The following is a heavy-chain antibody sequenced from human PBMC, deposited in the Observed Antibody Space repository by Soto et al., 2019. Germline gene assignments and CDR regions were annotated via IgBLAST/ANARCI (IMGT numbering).Heavy chain of an antibody. CDR3: ARGRVEATTVMNYYYYMDV. J-gene: IGHJ6*03. Sequence: QVQLQQWGAGLLKPSETLSLTCAVYGGSFSGYYWSWIRQPPGKGLEWIGEINHSGRTNYNPSLKSRVTISVDTSKNQFSLKLSSVTAADTAVYYCARGRVEATTVMNYYYYMDVWGKGTTVTVSS. D-gene: IGHD4-17*01. CDR2: INHSGRT. CDR1: GGSFSGYY. V-gene: IGHV4-34*01.